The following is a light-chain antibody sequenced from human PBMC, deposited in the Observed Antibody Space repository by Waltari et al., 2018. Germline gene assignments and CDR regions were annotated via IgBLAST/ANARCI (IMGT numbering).Light chain of an antibody. CDR2: CAS. V-gene: IGKV3-20*01. J-gene: IGKJ4*01. CDR1: QTVRTTY. Sequence: ELVLTQSPGPLSLSPGERATLPCRASQTVRTTYLARYQQKPGQAPTLLIYCASSRATAIPDRFSGSGSGTDFSLTISSLEPEDFAVYYCQQYDISPLTFGGGTKVEIK. CDR3: QQYDISPLT.